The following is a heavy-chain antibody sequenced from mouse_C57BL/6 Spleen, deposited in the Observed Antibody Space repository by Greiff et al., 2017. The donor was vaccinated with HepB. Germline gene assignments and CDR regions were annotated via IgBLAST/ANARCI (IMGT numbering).Heavy chain of an antibody. CDR3: ARRPWFAY. V-gene: IGHV1-69*01. J-gene: IGHJ3*01. Sequence: VKLQQPGAELVMPGASVKLSCKASGYTFTSYWMHWVKQRPGQGLEWIGEIDPSDSYTNYNQKFKGKSTLTVDKSSSTAYMQLSSLTSEDSAVYYCARRPWFAYWGQGTLVTVSA. CDR2: IDPSDSYT. CDR1: GYTFTSYW.